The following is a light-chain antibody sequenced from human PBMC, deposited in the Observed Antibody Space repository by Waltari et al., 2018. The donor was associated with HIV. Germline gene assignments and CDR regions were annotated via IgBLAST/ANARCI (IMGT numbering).Light chain of an antibody. CDR1: ALPNRY. CDR2: KDR. J-gene: IGLJ2*01. Sequence: SYELTQPPSMSVSPGPTARLTCFGDALPNRYAYWYQQRPGQAPVLVIYKDRERPSGIPERFSGSNSGTTVTLIISGVQPEDEADYYCQSADRSGSHVVFGGGTKVTV. CDR3: QSADRSGSHVV. V-gene: IGLV3-25*03.